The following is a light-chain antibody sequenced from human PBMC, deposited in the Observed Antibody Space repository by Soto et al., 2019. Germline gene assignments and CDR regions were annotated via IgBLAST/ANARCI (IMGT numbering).Light chain of an antibody. CDR2: AAS. V-gene: IGKV1-27*01. CDR3: QKYNSAVFT. J-gene: IGKJ3*01. CDR1: QGIGNY. Sequence: DIQMTQSPSSLSASVGARVTITCRASQGIGNYLAWYQQRPGKVPHLLIYAASTLQSGVPSRFSGSGSGTYFTLTISILQPEDVATYYCQKYNSAVFTFGPGTKVDI.